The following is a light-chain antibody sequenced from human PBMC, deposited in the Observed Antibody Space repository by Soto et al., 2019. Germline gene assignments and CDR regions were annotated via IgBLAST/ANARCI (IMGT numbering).Light chain of an antibody. V-gene: IGKV1-5*01. J-gene: IGKJ5*01. CDR2: DAS. CDR1: QSISRW. CDR3: QQYNSFSLIT. Sequence: DIHMTQSPSTLSSSVGDTVTITFLSSQSISRWLAWYQQKPGKAPKILISDASILENGVPSRFSGTGSGTEFTLTISNLQPDDFATYFCQQYNSFSLITFGQGTRLEIK.